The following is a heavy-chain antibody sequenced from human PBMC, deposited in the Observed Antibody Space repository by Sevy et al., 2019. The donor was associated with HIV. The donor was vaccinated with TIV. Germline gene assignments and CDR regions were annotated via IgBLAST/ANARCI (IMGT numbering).Heavy chain of an antibody. CDR2: IKEDGSEK. CDR1: RFTFSSYW. J-gene: IGHJ6*02. CDR3: ARDLRQWPYYYYHGMDL. Sequence: GGSLRLSCAASRFTFSSYWMSWVRQAPGKGLEWVANIKEDGSEKNYVDSVKGRFTISRDNAEKSLYLQMNSLRVEDKAGYFCARDLRQWPYYYYHGMDLWGQGTKVTVSS. D-gene: IGHD6-19*01. V-gene: IGHV3-7*01.